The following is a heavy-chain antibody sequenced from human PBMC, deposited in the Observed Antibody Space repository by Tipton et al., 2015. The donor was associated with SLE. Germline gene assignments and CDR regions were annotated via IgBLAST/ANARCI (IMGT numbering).Heavy chain of an antibody. CDR2: IYYSGST. CDR3: ASVIAATAEADY. CDR1: GGSISSSSYY. Sequence: LRLSCTVSGGSISSSSYYWGWIRQPPGKGLEWIGSIYYSGSTYYNPSLKSRVTISVDTSKNQFSLKLSSVTAADTAVYYCASVIAATAEADYWGQGTLVTVSS. J-gene: IGHJ4*02. V-gene: IGHV4-39*07. D-gene: IGHD6-13*01.